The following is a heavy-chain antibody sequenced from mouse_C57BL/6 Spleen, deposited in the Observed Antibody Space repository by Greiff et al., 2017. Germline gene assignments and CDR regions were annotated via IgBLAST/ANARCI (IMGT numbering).Heavy chain of an antibody. V-gene: IGHV5-17*01. CDR2: ISSGSSTI. CDR3: ARDCWGPFDY. D-gene: IGHD4-1*01. Sequence: EVQLVESGGGLVKPGGSLKLSCAASGFTFSDYGMHWVRQAPEKGLEWVAYISSGSSTIYYADTVKGRFTISRDNAKNTLFLQMTSLRSEDTAMYYCARDCWGPFDYWGQGTTLTVSS. CDR1: GFTFSDYG. J-gene: IGHJ2*01.